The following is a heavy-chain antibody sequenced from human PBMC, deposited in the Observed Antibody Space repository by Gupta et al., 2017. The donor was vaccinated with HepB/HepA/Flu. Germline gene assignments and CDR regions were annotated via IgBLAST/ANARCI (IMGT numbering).Heavy chain of an antibody. J-gene: IGHJ5*02. Sequence: QLQLQESGPGLVKPSEPVSLTCNVSVGSISGSSYYWGWIRHPPGKGLGYIGTIEESGSTDYNPSLKSRGTMSVDTSKNQFSLKLSAVTAADTARDEGARLIRWRGGATSDHWGQGTRVTVSS. CDR1: VGSISGSSYY. D-gene: IGHD3-3*01. V-gene: IGHV4-39*01. CDR2: IEESGST. CDR3: ARLIRWRGGATSDH.